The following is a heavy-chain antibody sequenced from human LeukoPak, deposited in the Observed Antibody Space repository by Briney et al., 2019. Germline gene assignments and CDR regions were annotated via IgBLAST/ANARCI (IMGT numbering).Heavy chain of an antibody. CDR2: ISGSGGST. Sequence: GASLRLSCAASGFTFSSYAMSWVRQAPGKGLEWVSAISGSGGSTYYADSVKGRFTISRDNSKNTLYLQMNSLRAEDTAVCYCAKEGVSTGTRRGPGDYWGQGTLVTVSS. V-gene: IGHV3-23*01. CDR3: AKEGVSTGTRRGPGDY. D-gene: IGHD1-7*01. CDR1: GFTFSSYA. J-gene: IGHJ4*02.